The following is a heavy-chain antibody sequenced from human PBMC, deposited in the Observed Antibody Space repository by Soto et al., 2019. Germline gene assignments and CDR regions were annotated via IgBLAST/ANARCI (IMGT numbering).Heavy chain of an antibody. J-gene: IGHJ4*02. CDR2: ISAYNGNT. CDR1: GYTFTSYG. D-gene: IGHD5-18*01. Sequence: ASVKVSCKASGYTFTSYGISWVRQAPGQGLEWMGWISAYNGNTNYAQKLQGRVTMTTDTSTSTAYMELSRLRSDDTAVYYCARDPSLLFEGDTAMSYYFDYWGQGTLVPVSS. V-gene: IGHV1-18*01. CDR3: ARDPSLLFEGDTAMSYYFDY.